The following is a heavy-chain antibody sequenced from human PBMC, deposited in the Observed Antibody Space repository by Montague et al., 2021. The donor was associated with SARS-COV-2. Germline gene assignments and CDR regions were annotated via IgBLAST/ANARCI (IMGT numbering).Heavy chain of an antibody. J-gene: IGHJ4*02. V-gene: IGHV3-74*01. CDR3: ARTDGSGDLVY. CDR2: INSDGSDT. Sequence: SLRLSCAASGFTFRNYWMHRVRQVPGKGLVWVSRINSDGSDTNYADSVRGRFTMSRDNAKNTLSLEMHSLRVEDTAVYYCARTDGSGDLVYWGQGTLVTVSS. D-gene: IGHD2-21*02. CDR1: GFTFRNYW.